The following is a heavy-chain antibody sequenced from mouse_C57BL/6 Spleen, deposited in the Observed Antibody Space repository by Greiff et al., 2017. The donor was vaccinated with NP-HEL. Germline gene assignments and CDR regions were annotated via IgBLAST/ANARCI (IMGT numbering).Heavy chain of an antibody. J-gene: IGHJ4*01. CDR2: IYPGDGDT. CDR1: GYAFSSYW. Sequence: QVHVKQSGAELVKPGASVKISCKASGYAFSSYWMNWVKQRPGKGLEWIGQIYPGDGDTNYNGKFKGKATLTADKSSSTAYMQLSSLTSEDSAVYFCARFEAMDYWGQGTSVTVSS. CDR3: ARFEAMDY. V-gene: IGHV1-80*01.